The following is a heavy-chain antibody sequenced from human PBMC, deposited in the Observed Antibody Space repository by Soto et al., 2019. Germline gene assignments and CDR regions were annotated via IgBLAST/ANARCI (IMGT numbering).Heavy chain of an antibody. CDR2: IYYSGST. CDR3: ARPHGGSSGWDNCFDL. CDR1: GGSISSYY. D-gene: IGHD6-25*01. J-gene: IGHJ5*02. Sequence: SETLSLTCTVSGGSISSYYWSWIRQPPGKGLEWIGYIYYSGSTNYNPSLKSRVTISVDTSKNQFSLKLSSVTAADTAVYYCARPHGGSSGWDNCFDLWGQGTLVTVSS. V-gene: IGHV4-59*01.